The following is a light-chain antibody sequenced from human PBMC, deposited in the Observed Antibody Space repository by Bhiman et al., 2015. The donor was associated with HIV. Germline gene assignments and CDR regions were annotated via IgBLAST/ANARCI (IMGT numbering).Light chain of an antibody. CDR1: SSNIGNIY. CDR2: ENN. CDR3: QSYDSSLSAPYV. J-gene: IGLJ1*01. Sequence: QSVLTQPPSVSAAPGQKVTISCSGSSSNIGNIYVSWYQQLPGTAPKLLIYENNKRPSGIPDRFSGSKSGTSASLAITGLQADDEADYYCQSYDSSLSAPYVFGTGTKVTVL. V-gene: IGLV1-51*02.